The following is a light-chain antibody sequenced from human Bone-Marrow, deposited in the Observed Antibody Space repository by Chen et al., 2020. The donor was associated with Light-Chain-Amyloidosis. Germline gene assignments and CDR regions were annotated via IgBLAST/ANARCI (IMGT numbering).Light chain of an antibody. CDR3: QQYYSTPRT. CDR2: WAS. CDR1: QSLLYSSNNKNY. V-gene: IGKV4-1*01. J-gene: IGKJ1*01. Sequence: DIVMTQSPDSLAVPLGERATINCKSSQSLLYSSNNKNYLAWYQQKPGQPPKLLISWASIRESGVPDRFSGSGSGTDFTLTISSLQAEDVAVYYCQQYYSTPRTLGQGTKVEIK.